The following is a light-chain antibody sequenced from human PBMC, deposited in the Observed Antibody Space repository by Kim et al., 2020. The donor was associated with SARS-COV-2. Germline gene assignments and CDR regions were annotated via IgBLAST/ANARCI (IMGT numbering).Light chain of an antibody. CDR1: QSISTN. CDR3: QQYNSWPPRYT. V-gene: IGKV3-15*01. J-gene: IGKJ2*01. Sequence: ILMTQSPATLSVSPGERATLSCRASQSISTNLAWYQQRPGQAPRLLIYDASTRATGIPARFSGGGSGTEFTLTIGSLQSEDFAVYYCQQYNSWPPRYTFGQGTKLEI. CDR2: DAS.